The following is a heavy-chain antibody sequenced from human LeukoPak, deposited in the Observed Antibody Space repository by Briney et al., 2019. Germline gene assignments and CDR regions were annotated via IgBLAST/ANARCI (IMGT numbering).Heavy chain of an antibody. CDR2: INHSGST. Sequence: PSETLSLTCAVYGGSFSGYYWSWIRQPPGKGLEWIGEINHSGSTNYNPSLKSRVTISVDTSKNQFSLKLSSVTAADTAVYYCARGPLNYYDSSGYYPDAFDIWGQGTMVTVSS. CDR1: GGSFSGYY. CDR3: ARGPLNYYDSSGYYPDAFDI. D-gene: IGHD3-22*01. V-gene: IGHV4-34*01. J-gene: IGHJ3*02.